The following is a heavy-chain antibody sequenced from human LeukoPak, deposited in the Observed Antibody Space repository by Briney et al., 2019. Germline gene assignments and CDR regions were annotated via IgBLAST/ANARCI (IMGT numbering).Heavy chain of an antibody. D-gene: IGHD3-10*02. V-gene: IGHV3-53*01. J-gene: IGHJ4*02. CDR1: GFTVSSNY. Sequence: PGGSLRLSCAASGFTVSSNYMSWVRQAPGKGLEWVSVIYSGGSTYYADSVKGRFTISRDNAKNSLYLQMNSLRAEDTAVYYCARVFYGVRGVTQTAYYFDYWGQGTLVTVSS. CDR3: ARVFYGVRGVTQTAYYFDY. CDR2: IYSGGST.